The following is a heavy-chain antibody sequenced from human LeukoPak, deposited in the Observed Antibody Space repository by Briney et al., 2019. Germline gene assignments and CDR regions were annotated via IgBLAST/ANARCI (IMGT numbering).Heavy chain of an antibody. CDR2: ISYDGSNK. V-gene: IGHV3-30*04. CDR1: GFTFSSYA. D-gene: IGHD6-6*01. J-gene: IGHJ4*02. CDR3: ARDYSSSSRYFDY. Sequence: GGSLRLSCAASGFTFSSYAMHWVRQAPGKRLEGVAVISYDGSNKYYADSVKGRFTISRDNSKNTLYLQMNSLRAEDTAVYYCARDYSSSSRYFDYWGQGTLVTVSS.